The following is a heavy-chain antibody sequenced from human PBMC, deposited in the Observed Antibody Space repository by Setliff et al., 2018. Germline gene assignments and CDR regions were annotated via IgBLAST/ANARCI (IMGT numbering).Heavy chain of an antibody. CDR3: ARFLNPRDGYQNSPGFDF. Sequence: SETLSLTCNVSGGSISSSIYFWGWIRQPPGKGLEWIGSIYYSGTTYYNPSVRSRVTISVDTSKNQFSLKMSSMTAADTAVYYCARFLNPRDGYQNSPGFDFWGQGTLDTVSS. CDR1: GGSISSSIYF. CDR2: IYYSGTT. J-gene: IGHJ4*02. V-gene: IGHV4-39*01. D-gene: IGHD5-12*01.